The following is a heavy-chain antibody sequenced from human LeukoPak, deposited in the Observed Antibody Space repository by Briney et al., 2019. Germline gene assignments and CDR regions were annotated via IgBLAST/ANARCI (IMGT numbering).Heavy chain of an antibody. CDR1: GGSISSYY. CDR2: IYYSGST. Sequence: SETLSLTCAVYGGSISSYYWSWIRQPPGKGLEWIGYIYYSGSTNYNPSLKSRVTISVDTSKNQFSLKLSSVTAADTAVYYCARDTTYCSGGSCYGDYYYYGMDVWGQGTTVTVSS. J-gene: IGHJ6*02. D-gene: IGHD2-15*01. V-gene: IGHV4-59*01. CDR3: ARDTTYCSGGSCYGDYYYYGMDV.